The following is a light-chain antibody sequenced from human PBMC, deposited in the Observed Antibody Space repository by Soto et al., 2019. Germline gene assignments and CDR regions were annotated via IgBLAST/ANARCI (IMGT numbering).Light chain of an antibody. J-gene: IGKJ4*01. CDR2: GAS. CDR1: QSVSSN. CDR3: QQYVSSPAT. V-gene: IGKV3-20*01. Sequence: EIVMTQSPATLSVSPGERATLSCRASQSVSSNLAWYQQKPGQAPRLLIYGASTRATGIPDRFSGSGSGTDFTLTISRLEPEDFAVYYCQQYVSSPATFGGGTKVDIK.